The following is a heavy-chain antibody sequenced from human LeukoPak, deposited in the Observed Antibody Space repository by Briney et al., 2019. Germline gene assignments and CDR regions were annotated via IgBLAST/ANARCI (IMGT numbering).Heavy chain of an antibody. J-gene: IGHJ4*02. Sequence: GGSLRLSCAASGFTFSSYSMNWVRQAPGKGLEWGSSISSSSSYIYYADSVKGRFTISRDNAKNSLYLQMNSLRAEDTAVYYCARVTVGATGCDYWGQGTLVTVSS. CDR2: ISSSSSYI. V-gene: IGHV3-21*03. D-gene: IGHD1-26*01. CDR1: GFTFSSYS. CDR3: ARVTVGATGCDY.